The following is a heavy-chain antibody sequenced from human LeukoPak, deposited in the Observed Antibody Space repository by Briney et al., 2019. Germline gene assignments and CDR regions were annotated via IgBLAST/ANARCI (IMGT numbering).Heavy chain of an antibody. Sequence: GGSLRLSCAASGFTFSSYVMSWVRQAPGKGLECVSAISTNGDSTYYADSLKGRFTVSRDNSKNTLYLQMNSLRAEDTAVYYCAKDSGSWSDFWGQGTLVTVSS. J-gene: IGHJ4*02. CDR1: GFTFSSYV. V-gene: IGHV3-23*01. CDR2: ISTNGDST. CDR3: AKDSGSWSDF. D-gene: IGHD6-13*01.